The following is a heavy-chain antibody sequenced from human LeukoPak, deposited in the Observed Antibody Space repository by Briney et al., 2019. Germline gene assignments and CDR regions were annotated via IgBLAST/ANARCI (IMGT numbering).Heavy chain of an antibody. CDR3: VRWRWLQSEFDY. CDR1: GFTFSSYW. Sequence: GRSLRLSCAASGFTFSSYWMSWVRQTPQKGLEWVASIKVDGSEKFYVNSVKGRFTISRDNAQSSLSLQMNSLRVEDTAIYYCVRWRWLQSEFDYWGQGTLVTV. CDR2: IKVDGSEK. J-gene: IGHJ4*02. V-gene: IGHV3-7*01. D-gene: IGHD5-24*01.